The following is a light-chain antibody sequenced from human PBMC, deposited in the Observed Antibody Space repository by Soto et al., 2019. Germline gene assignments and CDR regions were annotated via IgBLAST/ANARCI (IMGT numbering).Light chain of an antibody. CDR2: EVS. V-gene: IGLV2-14*01. CDR1: SSDVGAYKY. Sequence: QSVLTQPASVSGSPGQSVTISCTGTSSDVGAYKYVSWYQQHPGKAPKLMIYEVSNRPSGVSNRFSGSKSGNTASLTISGLQADDEADYYYNSYAGDIIRFVFGTGTKSPS. CDR3: NSYAGDIIRFV. J-gene: IGLJ1*01.